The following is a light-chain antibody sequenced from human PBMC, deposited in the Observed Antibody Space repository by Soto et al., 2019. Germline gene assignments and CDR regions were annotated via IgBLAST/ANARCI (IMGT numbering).Light chain of an antibody. V-gene: IGLV4-69*01. CDR3: QTWDTGIQV. J-gene: IGLJ3*02. CDR1: SGYFNYA. Sequence: QPVLTQSPSASASLGASVKLTCTLSSGYFNYAIAWHQQQPEKGPRFLMKVNSDGSHSKGDGIPDRFSGSSSGAERYVTISSLQSEDEADYYCQTWDTGIQVFGGGTQLTVL. CDR2: VNSDGSH.